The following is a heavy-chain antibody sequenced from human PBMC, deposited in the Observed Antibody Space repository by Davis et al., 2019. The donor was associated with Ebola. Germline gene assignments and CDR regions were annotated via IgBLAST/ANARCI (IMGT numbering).Heavy chain of an antibody. CDR2: ISSSSSTI. J-gene: IGHJ4*02. CDR3: ARDSWTYYDFWSGSTFRY. V-gene: IGHV3-48*02. D-gene: IGHD3-3*01. Sequence: GESLKISCAASGFTFTNYWMTWVRQAPGKGLEWVSYISSSSSTIYYADSVKVRFTISRDNAKNSLYLQMNSLRDEDTSVYYCARDSWTYYDFWSGSTFRYWGQGTLVTVSS. CDR1: GFTFTNYW.